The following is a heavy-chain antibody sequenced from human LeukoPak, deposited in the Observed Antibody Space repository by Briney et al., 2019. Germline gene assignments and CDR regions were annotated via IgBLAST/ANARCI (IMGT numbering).Heavy chain of an antibody. CDR2: ISDSGGST. D-gene: IGHD3-22*01. CDR3: AKAGDYYDSSGYYYDVGWDDY. J-gene: IGHJ4*02. Sequence: PGGSLRLSCAASGFTFSSYAMSWVRQAPGKGLEWVSAISDSGGSTYYADSVKGRFTISRDNSKNTLYLQMNSLRAEDTAVYYCAKAGDYYDSSGYYYDVGWDDYWGQGTLVTVSS. V-gene: IGHV3-23*01. CDR1: GFTFSSYA.